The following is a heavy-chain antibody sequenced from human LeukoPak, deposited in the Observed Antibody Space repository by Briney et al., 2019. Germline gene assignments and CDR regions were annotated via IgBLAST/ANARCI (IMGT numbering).Heavy chain of an antibody. V-gene: IGHV3-23*01. CDR3: AKDLMVQGVIITPLFDY. CDR2: ISGSGGST. J-gene: IGHJ4*02. D-gene: IGHD3-10*01. Sequence: GGSLRLSCAASGFTFSSYAMSWVCQAPGKGLEWVSAISGSGGSTYYADSVKGRFTISRDNSKNTLYLQMNSLRAEDTAVYYCAKDLMVQGVIITPLFDYWGQGTLVTVSS. CDR1: GFTFSSYA.